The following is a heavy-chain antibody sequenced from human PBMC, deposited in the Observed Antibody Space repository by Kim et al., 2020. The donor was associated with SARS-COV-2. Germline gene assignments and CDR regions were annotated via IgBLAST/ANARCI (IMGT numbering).Heavy chain of an antibody. D-gene: IGHD3-16*01. Sequence: ASVKVSCKASGFTFTFYSMHWVRQAPGQGLEWMGMINRSGGGTNYAQKFQGRVTMTGDTSTNTVYMELSSLRSDDTAVYYCAKEGGQWGQGNLGTVSS. CDR1: GFTFTFYS. V-gene: IGHV1-46*01. J-gene: IGHJ4*02. CDR2: INRSGGGT. CDR3: AKEGGQ.